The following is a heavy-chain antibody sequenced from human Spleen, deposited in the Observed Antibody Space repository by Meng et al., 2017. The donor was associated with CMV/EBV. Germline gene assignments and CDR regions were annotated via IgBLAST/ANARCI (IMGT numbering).Heavy chain of an antibody. CDR2: ISWDGGNS. J-gene: IGHJ4*02. V-gene: IGHV3-43D*03. D-gene: IGHD3-10*01. CDR1: GFSLEDYA. CDR3: AKGGPDYNGWHYFDF. Sequence: GESLKISCAASGFSLEDYAMHWVRQAPGKGLEWVSLISWDGGNSDYADSVKGRFTISRDKSKNSLYLQINSPRPEDTAFYYCAKGGPDYNGWHYFDFWGQGALVTVSS.